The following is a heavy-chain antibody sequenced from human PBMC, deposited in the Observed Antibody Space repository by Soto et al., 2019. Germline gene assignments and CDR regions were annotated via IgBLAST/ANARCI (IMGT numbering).Heavy chain of an antibody. CDR2: VRYDGSNI. D-gene: IGHD1-26*01. CDR3: ARDGVGATTYFGYFDY. Sequence: QVQLVESGGGVVQPGRSLRLSCGASGFTFSGYGMHWVRQAPGKGLYWVAVVRYDGSNIYYADSVKGRFTISRDNSKNTLYLQMNSLRAEDTAVYYCARDGVGATTYFGYFDYWGQGTLVTVSS. CDR1: GFTFSGYG. V-gene: IGHV3-33*01. J-gene: IGHJ4*02.